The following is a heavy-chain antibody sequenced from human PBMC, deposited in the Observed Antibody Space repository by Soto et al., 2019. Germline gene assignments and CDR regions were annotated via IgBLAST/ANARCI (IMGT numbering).Heavy chain of an antibody. V-gene: IGHV3-21*01. CDR2: ISSSSSYI. J-gene: IGHJ6*02. CDR3: ARDEDSSDSYYYYGMDV. CDR1: GFTFSSYS. Sequence: EVQLVESGGGLVKPGGSLRLSCAASGFTFSSYSMNWVRQAPGKGLEWVSSISSSSSYIYYADSVKGRFTISRDNAKNSLYLQMNSLRAEDTAVYYCARDEDSSDSYYYYGMDVWGQGTTVTVSS. D-gene: IGHD5-18*01.